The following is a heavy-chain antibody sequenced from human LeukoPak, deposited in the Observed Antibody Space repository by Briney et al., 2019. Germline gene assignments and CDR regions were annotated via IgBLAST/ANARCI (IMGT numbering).Heavy chain of an antibody. J-gene: IGHJ5*02. Sequence: SETLSLTCTVSGGSISSDTHYWSWIRQPAGKGLEWIGRIYASGNSNYNASLKSRVTISIDTSNNQFSLRLSSVIASDTAVYYCAGTRRYCSGGSCYNWSDPWGQGTLVTVSS. V-gene: IGHV4-61*02. CDR2: IYASGNS. D-gene: IGHD2-15*01. CDR1: GGSISSDTHY. CDR3: AGTRRYCSGGSCYNWSDP.